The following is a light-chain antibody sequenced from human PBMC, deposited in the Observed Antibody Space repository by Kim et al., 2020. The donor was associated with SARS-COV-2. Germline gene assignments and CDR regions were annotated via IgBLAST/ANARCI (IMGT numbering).Light chain of an antibody. CDR3: QHYGSSPRT. Sequence: APGERATLSCRASQSVSSSYLAWYQQKPGQAPRLLIYGASSRATGIPDRFSGSGSVTDFTLTISRLEPEDFAVYYCQHYGSSPRTFGQGTKVDIK. CDR2: GAS. V-gene: IGKV3-20*01. J-gene: IGKJ1*01. CDR1: QSVSSSY.